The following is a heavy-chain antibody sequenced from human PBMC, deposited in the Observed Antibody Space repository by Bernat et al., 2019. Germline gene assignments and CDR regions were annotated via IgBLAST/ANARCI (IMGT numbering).Heavy chain of an antibody. D-gene: IGHD3-10*01. CDR3: GKTLRAFHDGFDL. J-gene: IGHJ3*01. Sequence: EVQLVESGGGLVQPGGSLRLSCAASGFTFSSYAMSWVRQAPGKGLEWVSAISGNGGSTYYADSVKGRFTISRDNSKNTLYLQMNSLRAEDTAVYYWGKTLRAFHDGFDLWGQGTMVTVSS. CDR2: ISGNGGST. V-gene: IGHV3-23*04. CDR1: GFTFSSYA.